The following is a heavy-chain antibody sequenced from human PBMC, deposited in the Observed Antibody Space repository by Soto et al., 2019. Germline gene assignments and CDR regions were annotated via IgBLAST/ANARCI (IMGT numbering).Heavy chain of an antibody. J-gene: IGHJ3*02. CDR2: IKPDGSER. Sequence: VGSLRLSCAASGFSFRSYWMSWVRQAPGKGLEWVANIKPDGSERFYVDSVKGRFTISRDNVKNSLSLQMNSLRAEDTAVYYCARGDYFYDRSGYFVDAFDIWGQGTMVTVS. CDR1: GFSFRSYW. V-gene: IGHV3-7*01. D-gene: IGHD3-22*01. CDR3: ARGDYFYDRSGYFVDAFDI.